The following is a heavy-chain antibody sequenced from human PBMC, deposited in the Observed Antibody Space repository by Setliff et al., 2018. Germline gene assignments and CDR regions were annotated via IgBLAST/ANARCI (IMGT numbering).Heavy chain of an antibody. D-gene: IGHD3-22*01. V-gene: IGHV4-59*08. Sequence: SETLSLTCTVSGASISSYYWSWVRQPPGKGLEWIGYIYYGGTTNYNPSLKSRVSISLDTSKSQFSLRLSSLTAADTAVYYCARHRRDSSGNYFVGLYYFDYWGQGTPVTVSS. CDR2: IYYGGTT. CDR3: ARHRRDSSGNYFVGLYYFDY. CDR1: GASISSYY. J-gene: IGHJ4*02.